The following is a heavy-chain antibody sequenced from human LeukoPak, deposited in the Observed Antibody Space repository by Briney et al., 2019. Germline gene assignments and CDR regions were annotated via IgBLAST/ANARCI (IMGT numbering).Heavy chain of an antibody. J-gene: IGHJ4*02. Sequence: SETLSPTSGVNGGSLSGYYWIWFRHTPTQELGGIGEINHSGSTNYNPSLKSRVTISVDTSKNQFYLSLTSLTAADTAVYYCARRRWSSSSVIGYWGRGTRVTVSP. D-gene: IGHD6-6*01. CDR1: GGSLSGYY. V-gene: IGHV4-34*01. CDR3: ARRRWSSSSVIGY. CDR2: INHSGST.